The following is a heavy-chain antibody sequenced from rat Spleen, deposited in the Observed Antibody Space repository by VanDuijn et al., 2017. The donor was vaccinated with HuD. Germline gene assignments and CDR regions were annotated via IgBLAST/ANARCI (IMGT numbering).Heavy chain of an antibody. Sequence: EVQLVESGGGLLQPGRSMKLSCAASGFTFSNSDMAWVRQAPTKGLEWVASISYDGSSTYYRDSVKGRFTISRNNTKSTLYLQMDSLRSEDTATYYCARIIYYYVSGGWYFDFWGPGTMVTVSS. CDR1: GFTFSNSD. CDR2: ISYDGSST. D-gene: IGHD1-12*01. CDR3: ARIIYYYVSGGWYFDF. J-gene: IGHJ1*01. V-gene: IGHV5-25*01.